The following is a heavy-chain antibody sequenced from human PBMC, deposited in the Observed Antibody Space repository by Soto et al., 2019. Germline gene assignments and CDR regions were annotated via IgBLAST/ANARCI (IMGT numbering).Heavy chain of an antibody. J-gene: IGHJ6*02. V-gene: IGHV1-2*02. CDR2: INPNSGDT. D-gene: IGHD1-7*01. CDR3: ARESSGITLYGMDA. CDR1: GYTFTGQY. Sequence: GASVKVSCKASGYTFTGQYMHWVRQAPGQGLEWMGWINPNSGDTNYAQKFQDRVTMTRDTSIGTAYMELSSLRSNDTAIYYCARESSGITLYGMDAWGQGTTVTVSS.